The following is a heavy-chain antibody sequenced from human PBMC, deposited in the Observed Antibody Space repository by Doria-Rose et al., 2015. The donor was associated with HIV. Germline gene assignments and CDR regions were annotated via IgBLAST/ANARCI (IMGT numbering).Heavy chain of an antibody. J-gene: IGHJ3*02. V-gene: IGHV4-34*01. D-gene: IGHD4-17*01. CDR2: IYHSGST. Sequence: QVPLQQWGAGLLKPSETLSLTCAVYGGSFSGYYWSWIRQPPGKGLEWIGEIYHSGSTNCNPSLKSRVNISVDTSRNQFSLKLSSVTAADTAVYYCASGLAVSDYGDYVPPTGAFDIWGQGTMVTVSS. CDR1: GGSFSGYY. CDR3: ASGLAVSDYGDYVPPTGAFDI.